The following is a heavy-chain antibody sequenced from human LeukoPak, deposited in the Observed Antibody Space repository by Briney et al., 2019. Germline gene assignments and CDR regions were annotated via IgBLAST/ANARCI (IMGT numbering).Heavy chain of an antibody. CDR3: AKVGVGHFDY. CDR2: INPDSGDT. CDR1: GYTFTNYY. V-gene: IGHV1-2*02. J-gene: IGHJ4*02. Sequence: ASVKVSCKASGYTFTNYYMHWVRQAPGQGLEWMGWINPDSGDTKYAQKFQGRVTVTRDTSISTAYMELSRLRSDDTAVYYCAKVGVGHFDYWGQGTLITVSS.